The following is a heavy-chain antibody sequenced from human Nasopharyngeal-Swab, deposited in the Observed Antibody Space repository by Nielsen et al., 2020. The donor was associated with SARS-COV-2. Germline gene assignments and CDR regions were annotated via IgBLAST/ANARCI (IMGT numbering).Heavy chain of an antibody. V-gene: IGHV3-13*01. CDR2: IGTAGDT. D-gene: IGHD3-16*01. J-gene: IGHJ2*01. Sequence: GESLKISCAASGFTFSSYDMHWVRQATGKGLEWVSAIGTAGDTYYPGSVKGRFTISRENAKNSLYLQTNSLRAGDTAVYYCARGGPAPIFDLWGRGTLVTVSS. CDR1: GFTFSSYD. CDR3: ARGGPAPIFDL.